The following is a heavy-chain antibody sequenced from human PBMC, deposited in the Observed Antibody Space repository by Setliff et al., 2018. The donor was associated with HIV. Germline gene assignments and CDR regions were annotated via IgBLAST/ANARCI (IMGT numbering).Heavy chain of an antibody. V-gene: IGHV1-69*05. D-gene: IGHD5-12*01. CDR3: ARAPYSGYDWGTHDY. CDR1: GGTFSSYA. Sequence: SVKVSCKASGGTFSSYAISWVRQAPGQGLEWMGGIIPIFGTANYAQKFQGRVTITTDESTSTDYMELSSLRSEDTAVYYCARAPYSGYDWGTHDYWGQGTLVTVSS. J-gene: IGHJ4*02. CDR2: IIPIFGTA.